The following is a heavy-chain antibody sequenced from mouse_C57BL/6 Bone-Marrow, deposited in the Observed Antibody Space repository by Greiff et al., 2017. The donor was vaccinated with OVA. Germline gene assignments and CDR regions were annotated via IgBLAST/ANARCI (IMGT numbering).Heavy chain of an antibody. CDR2: INPNNGGT. Sequence: VQLQQSGPELAKPGASVKISCKASGYTFTDYYMNWVKQSHGKSLEWIGDINPNNGGTSYNQKFKGKATLTVDKSSSTAYMELRSLTSEDSAVYYCASGYDGYYAWFAYWGQGTLVTVSA. D-gene: IGHD2-3*01. CDR3: ASGYDGYYAWFAY. V-gene: IGHV1-26*01. CDR1: GYTFTDYY. J-gene: IGHJ3*01.